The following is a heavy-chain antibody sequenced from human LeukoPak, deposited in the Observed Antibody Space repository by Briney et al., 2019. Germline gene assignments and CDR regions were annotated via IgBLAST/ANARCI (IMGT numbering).Heavy chain of an antibody. Sequence: ASVKVSCKASGYTFTSYGISWVRQAPGQGLEWMGWISAYNGNTNYAQKLQGRVTMTTDTSTSTVYMELRSQRSDDTAVYYCARGYYGSGSYYWGGYYYYGMDVWGQGTTVTVSS. CDR1: GYTFTSYG. V-gene: IGHV1-18*01. J-gene: IGHJ6*02. CDR2: ISAYNGNT. CDR3: ARGYYGSGSYYWGGYYYYGMDV. D-gene: IGHD3-10*01.